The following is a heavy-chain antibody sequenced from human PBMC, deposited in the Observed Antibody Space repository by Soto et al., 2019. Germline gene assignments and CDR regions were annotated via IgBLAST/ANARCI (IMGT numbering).Heavy chain of an antibody. CDR2: IIPIFGTR. V-gene: IGHV1-69*01. Sequence: QVHLLQSGAEVQKPGSSVRVSCRTSGGTFDNYAFSWARQAPGQGLEWMGGIIPIFGTRNIAQRFQGRVTMTADESTNTAYMELSSLRSEDTAVDYCALGLRVFYVDSWGQGTLVTVSS. CDR1: GGTFDNYA. D-gene: IGHD2-8*01. CDR3: ALGLRVFYVDS. J-gene: IGHJ4*02.